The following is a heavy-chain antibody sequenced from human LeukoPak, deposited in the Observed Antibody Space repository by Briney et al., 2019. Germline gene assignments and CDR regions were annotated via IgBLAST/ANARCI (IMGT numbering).Heavy chain of an antibody. CDR1: GYSFTSYW. V-gene: IGHV5-51*01. CDR3: ARALRVAAAGNIYFDY. J-gene: IGHJ4*02. D-gene: IGHD6-13*01. CDR2: IYPGDSDT. Sequence: GEPLKISCKGSGYSFTSYWIGWVRQMPGKGLEWMGIIYPGDSDTRYSPSFQGQVTISADKSISTAYLQWSSLKASDTAMYYCARALRVAAAGNIYFDYWGQGTLVTVSS.